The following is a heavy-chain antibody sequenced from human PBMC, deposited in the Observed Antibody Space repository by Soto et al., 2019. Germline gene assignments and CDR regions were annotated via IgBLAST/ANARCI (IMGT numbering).Heavy chain of an antibody. Sequence: QVQLQESGPGLVKPSQTLSLTCTVSGGSISSGDYYWSWIRQPPGKGLEWIGYIYYSGSTYYNPYLKSRVTIAVDTSKNQFSLKLSSVTAADTAVYYCARALIVVVPAARAYYYYGMDVWGQGTTVTVSS. CDR1: GGSISSGDYY. CDR2: IYYSGST. J-gene: IGHJ6*02. D-gene: IGHD2-2*01. CDR3: ARALIVVVPAARAYYYYGMDV. V-gene: IGHV4-30-4*01.